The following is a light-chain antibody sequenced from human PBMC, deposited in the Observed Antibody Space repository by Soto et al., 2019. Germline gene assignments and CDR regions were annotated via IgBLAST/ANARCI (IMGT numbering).Light chain of an antibody. Sequence: SSELTQPTSVSVAPGQTARITWGGNNIGSKSVHWYQQKPGQAPVLVVYDDSDRPSGIPERFSGSNSGNTATLTISRVEAGDEADYYCQVWDSSSDHVVFGGGTKVTVL. CDR1: NIGSKS. J-gene: IGLJ2*01. CDR3: QVWDSSSDHVV. V-gene: IGLV3-21*02. CDR2: DDS.